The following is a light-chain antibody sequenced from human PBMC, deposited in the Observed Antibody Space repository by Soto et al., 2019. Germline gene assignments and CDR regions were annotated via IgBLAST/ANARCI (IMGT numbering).Light chain of an antibody. V-gene: IGKV1-27*01. CDR1: QGISNY. Sequence: EIQMTQSPSSLSASVGDRATITCRASQGISNYLAWYQQKPGKVPKLLIYAASTLQSGVPSRFSGSGSGTDFTLTISSLQPEDVATDYCQKYNSAPWTFGQGTKVEIK. CDR2: AAS. CDR3: QKYNSAPWT. J-gene: IGKJ1*01.